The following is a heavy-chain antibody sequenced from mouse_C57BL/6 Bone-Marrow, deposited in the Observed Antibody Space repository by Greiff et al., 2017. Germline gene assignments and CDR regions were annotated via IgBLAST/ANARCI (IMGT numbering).Heavy chain of an antibody. CDR1: GYTFTDYY. CDR3: ARTVIYYYYYSAMDY. J-gene: IGHJ4*01. V-gene: IGHV1-19*01. CDR2: INPYNGGT. D-gene: IGHD1-1*01. Sequence: VQLQQSGPVLVKPGASVKMSCKASGYTFTDYYMNWVKQSHGKSLEWIGVINPYNGGTSYNQKFKGKATLTVDKSSSTAYMELNSLTSEDSAVYYCARTVIYYYYYSAMDYWGQGTSVTVSA.